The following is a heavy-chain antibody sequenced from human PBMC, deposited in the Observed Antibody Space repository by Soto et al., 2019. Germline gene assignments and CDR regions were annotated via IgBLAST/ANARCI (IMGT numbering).Heavy chain of an antibody. Sequence: PGGSLRLSCAASGFTFSNAWMSWVRQAPGKGLEWVGRIKSKTDGGTTDYAAPVKGRFTISRDDSKNTLYLQMNSLKTEDTAVYYCTTRSIYCSSTSCPFDYWGQGTLVTVSS. V-gene: IGHV3-15*01. CDR1: GFTFSNAW. J-gene: IGHJ4*02. D-gene: IGHD2-2*01. CDR2: IKSKTDGGTT. CDR3: TTRSIYCSSTSCPFDY.